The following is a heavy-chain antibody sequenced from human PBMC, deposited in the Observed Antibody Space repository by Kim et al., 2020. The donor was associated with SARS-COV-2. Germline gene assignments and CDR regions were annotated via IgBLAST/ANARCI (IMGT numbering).Heavy chain of an antibody. V-gene: IGHV3-33*05. D-gene: IGHD3-10*01. CDR1: GFTFSSYG. CDR3: ARDRPPRITMVRGVIIAIDY. J-gene: IGHJ4*02. CDR2: ISYDGSNK. Sequence: GGSLRLSCAASGFTFSSYGMHWVRQAPGKGLEWVAVISYDGSNKYYADSVKGRFTISRDNSKNTLYLQMNSLRAEDTAVYYCARDRPPRITMVRGVIIAIDYWGQGTLVTVSS.